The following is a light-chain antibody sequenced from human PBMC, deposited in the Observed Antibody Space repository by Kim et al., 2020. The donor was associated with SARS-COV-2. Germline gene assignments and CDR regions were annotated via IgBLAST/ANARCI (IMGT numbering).Light chain of an antibody. CDR2: YDN. CDR1: NIGSRT. J-gene: IGLJ3*02. V-gene: IGLV3-21*04. Sequence: APRKTATITWGGNNIGSRTVHWYQQKPGQAPVLVIYYDNDRPSGIPERLSGSTSGNTATLTISRVEAGDEGDYYCQVWDTNSDHPVFGGGTKLTVL. CDR3: QVWDTNSDHPV.